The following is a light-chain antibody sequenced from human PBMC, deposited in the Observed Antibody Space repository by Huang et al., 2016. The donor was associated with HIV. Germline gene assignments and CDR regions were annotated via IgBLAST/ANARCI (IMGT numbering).Light chain of an antibody. CDR1: QNISGW. J-gene: IGKJ1*01. V-gene: IGKV1-12*01. Sequence: DIQMTQSPSSVSASVGDRVTITCRASQNISGWLAWYQQKPGKAPKLLIYSASSLQSWVPSRFSGSGSGTDFTLSISSLQPEDFATYFCQQANSFPWTFGQGTKVEVK. CDR3: QQANSFPWT. CDR2: SAS.